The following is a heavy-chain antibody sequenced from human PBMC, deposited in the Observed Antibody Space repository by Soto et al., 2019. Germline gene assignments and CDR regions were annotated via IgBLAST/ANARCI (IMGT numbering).Heavy chain of an antibody. CDR3: ARQHDSSGYYSEPYYFDY. D-gene: IGHD3-22*01. CDR2: IYYSGST. V-gene: IGHV4-39*01. J-gene: IGHJ4*02. Sequence: SETLSLTCTVSGGSISSSSYYWGWIRQPPGKGLEWIGSIYYSGSTYYNPSLKSRVTISVDTSKNQFSLKLSSVTAADTAVYYCARQHDSSGYYSEPYYFDYWGQGTLVTVSS. CDR1: GGSISSSSYY.